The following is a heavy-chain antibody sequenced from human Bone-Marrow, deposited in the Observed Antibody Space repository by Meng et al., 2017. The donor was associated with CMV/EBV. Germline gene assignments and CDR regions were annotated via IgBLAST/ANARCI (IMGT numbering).Heavy chain of an antibody. CDR3: ARESEGGIDYYYYGMDV. J-gene: IGHJ6*02. V-gene: IGHV3-30*04. CDR1: GFTFSSYA. Sequence: GGSLRLSCAASGFTFSSYAMHWVRQAPGKGLEWVAVISYDGSNKYYADSVKGRFTISRDNSKNTLYLQMNSLRAEDTAVYYCARESEGGIDYYYYGMDVWGQGTTVTVSS. D-gene: IGHD1-26*01. CDR2: ISYDGSNK.